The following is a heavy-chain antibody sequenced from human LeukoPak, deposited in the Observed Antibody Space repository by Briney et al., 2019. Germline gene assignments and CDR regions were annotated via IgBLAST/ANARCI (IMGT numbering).Heavy chain of an antibody. J-gene: IGHJ4*02. Sequence: GASVKVSCKASGGTFSSYAISWVRQAPGQGLEWMGGIIPIFGTANYAQKFQGRVTTTADESTSTAYMELSSLRSEDTAVYYCARVPSWGEMSFDYWGQGTLVTVSS. CDR2: IIPIFGTA. CDR1: GGTFSSYA. CDR3: ARVPSWGEMSFDY. V-gene: IGHV1-69*01. D-gene: IGHD7-27*01.